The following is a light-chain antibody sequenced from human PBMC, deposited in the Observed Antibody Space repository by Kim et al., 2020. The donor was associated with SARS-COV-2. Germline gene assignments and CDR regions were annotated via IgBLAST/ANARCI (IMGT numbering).Light chain of an antibody. J-gene: IGKJ3*01. Sequence: GDRVTITCRASQSISNWLAWHQQKPGKAPNLLIYDASSLGSGVPSRFSGSGSGTEFTLTISSLQPDDFATYYCQHYNTYQATFGPGTKV. CDR2: DAS. CDR3: QHYNTYQAT. CDR1: QSISNW. V-gene: IGKV1-5*01.